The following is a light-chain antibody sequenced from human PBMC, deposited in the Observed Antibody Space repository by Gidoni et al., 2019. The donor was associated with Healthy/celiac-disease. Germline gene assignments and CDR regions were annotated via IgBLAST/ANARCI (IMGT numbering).Light chain of an antibody. CDR3: QVWDSSSDHPNYV. Sequence: YMLTQPPSASVAPLQAASITCGGNNIGSKSVHWYQQKPGQAPVLVVYDDSDRPSGHPSRFSGSNSGNTATLTISRVEAGDEADYYCQVWDSSSDHPNYVFGTGTKVTVL. J-gene: IGLJ1*01. CDR1: NIGSKS. CDR2: DDS. V-gene: IGLV3-21*02.